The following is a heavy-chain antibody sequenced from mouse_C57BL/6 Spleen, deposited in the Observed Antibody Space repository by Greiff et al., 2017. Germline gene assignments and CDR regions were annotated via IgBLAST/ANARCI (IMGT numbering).Heavy chain of an antibody. V-gene: IGHV5-6*01. CDR3: ARYYSTHWYFDV. CDR2: ISSGGSYT. CDR1: GFTFSSYG. Sequence: EVQLVESGGDLVKPGGSLKLSCAASGFTFSSYGMSWVRQTPDKRLEWVATISSGGSYTYYPDSVKGRFTISRDNAKNTLYLEMMSLKSEDTAMYYCARYYSTHWYFDVSGTGTTVTVSS. D-gene: IGHD2-5*01. J-gene: IGHJ1*03.